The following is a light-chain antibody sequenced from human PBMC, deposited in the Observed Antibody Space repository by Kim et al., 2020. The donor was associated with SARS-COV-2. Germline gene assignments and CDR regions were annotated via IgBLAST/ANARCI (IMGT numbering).Light chain of an antibody. V-gene: IGKV1-27*01. CDR2: AAS. CDR1: QGITNH. CDR3: QKYDRVPRT. Sequence: DIQMTQSPSSLSASVGDRVTITCRASQGITNHLAWYQQKPGKVPKLLIYAASTLQSGVPSRFSGSGSGTDFALTISSLQPEDVATYYCQKYDRVPRTFGQGNKLEI. J-gene: IGKJ2*01.